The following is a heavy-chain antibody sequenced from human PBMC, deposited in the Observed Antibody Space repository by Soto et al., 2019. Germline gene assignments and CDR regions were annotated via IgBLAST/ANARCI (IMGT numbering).Heavy chain of an antibody. V-gene: IGHV3-30*03. D-gene: IGHD3-10*01. Sequence: ESVGGVVQPGRSLRLSCAASGFTFSSYGMHWVRQAPGKGLEWVAVISYDGSNKYYADSVKGRFTISRDNSKNTLYLQMNSLRAEDTAVYYCTSYGEAFDYWGQGTLVTVSS. CDR1: GFTFSSYG. J-gene: IGHJ4*02. CDR3: TSYGEAFDY. CDR2: ISYDGSNK.